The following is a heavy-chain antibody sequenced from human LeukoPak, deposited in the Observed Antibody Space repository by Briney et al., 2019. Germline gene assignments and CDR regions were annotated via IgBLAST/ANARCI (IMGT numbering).Heavy chain of an antibody. D-gene: IGHD2-2*01. CDR1: GFTFDDYG. Sequence: PGGSLRLSCAASGFTFDDYGMSWVRQAPGKGLEWVSGINWNGSSTGYADSVKGRFTISRDNAKNSLYLQMNSLRAEDTALYYCVVPAAISPGYWGQGTLVTVSS. CDR2: INWNGSST. CDR3: VVPAAISPGY. J-gene: IGHJ4*02. V-gene: IGHV3-20*04.